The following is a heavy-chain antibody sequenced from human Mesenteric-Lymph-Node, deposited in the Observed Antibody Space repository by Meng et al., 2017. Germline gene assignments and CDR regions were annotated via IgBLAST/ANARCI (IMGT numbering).Heavy chain of an antibody. CDR2: IYYGGGT. V-gene: IGHV4-30-4*01. CDR3: ARVGWRQWSFDL. D-gene: IGHD5-18*01. CDR1: GGSRRIRRYY. Sequence: VHASPVPLLTVHGHGGSRRIRRYYWRWLPQPPGKGLELIGHIYYGGGTSYNPSLKCRVTISVDTSNNQFSLKLSSVTAADTAVYYCARVGWRQWSFDLWGRGTLVTVSS. J-gene: IGHJ2*01.